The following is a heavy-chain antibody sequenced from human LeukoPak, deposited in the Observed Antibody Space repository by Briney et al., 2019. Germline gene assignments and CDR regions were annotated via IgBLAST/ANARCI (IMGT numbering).Heavy chain of an antibody. V-gene: IGHV4-59*01. CDR2: IYYSGST. J-gene: IGHJ4*02. Sequence: PSETLSLTCTVSGGSISDDYWSWIRQPPGKGLEWIGYIYYSGSTNYNPSLKSRVTISVDTSKSQFSLKLSSVTAADTAVYYCARARREGPERMTTVTTIDYWGQGTLVTVSS. D-gene: IGHD4-11*01. CDR1: GGSISDDY. CDR3: ARARREGPERMTTVTTIDY.